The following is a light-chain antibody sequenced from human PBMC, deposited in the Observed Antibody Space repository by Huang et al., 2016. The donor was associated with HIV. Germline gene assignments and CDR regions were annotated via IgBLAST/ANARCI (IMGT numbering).Light chain of an antibody. CDR2: AAS. J-gene: IGKJ1*01. Sequence: AIQMTQSPSSLSASVGDRVTITCRASQGIRNDLGWYQQRPGKAPKVLIYAASELHIGVPLRFSGSGSGTEFTLTISSLQPEDSATYYCLQDYNYPRTFGQGTKVKI. V-gene: IGKV1-6*02. CDR1: QGIRND. CDR3: LQDYNYPRT.